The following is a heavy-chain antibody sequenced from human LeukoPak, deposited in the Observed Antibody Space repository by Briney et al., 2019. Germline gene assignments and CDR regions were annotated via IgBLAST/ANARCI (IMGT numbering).Heavy chain of an antibody. Sequence: RGSLRLSCATSGFTFSTYAMSWVRQAPGKGLEWVSSISGSGGSTYYTDSVKGRFIISRRNSKNMLYLQMNSLGAEDTALYYCAKDTSSEYSSLSWFDSWGQGTLVTVSS. CDR1: GFTFSTYA. CDR3: AKDTSSEYSSLSWFDS. V-gene: IGHV3-23*01. J-gene: IGHJ5*01. D-gene: IGHD3-22*01. CDR2: ISGSGGST.